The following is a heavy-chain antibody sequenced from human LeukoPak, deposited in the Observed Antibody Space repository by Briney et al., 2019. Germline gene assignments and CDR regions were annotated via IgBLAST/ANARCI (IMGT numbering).Heavy chain of an antibody. CDR3: ARDLYYDGAWFDP. CDR1: GGSISSYY. CDR2: IYTSGST. D-gene: IGHD3-22*01. Sequence: SETLSLTCTVSGGSISSYYWSWLRQPAGKGLEWIGRIYTSGSTDYNPSLTSRVTMSVDTSKNQFSLRLSSVTAADTAVYYRARDLYYDGAWFDPWGQGTLVTVSS. J-gene: IGHJ5*02. V-gene: IGHV4-4*07.